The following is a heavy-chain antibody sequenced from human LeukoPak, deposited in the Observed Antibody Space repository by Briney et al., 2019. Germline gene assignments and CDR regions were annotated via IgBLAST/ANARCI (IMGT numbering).Heavy chain of an antibody. Sequence: ASGKVACKASGYTFANFGITWVRHAAGQGREWMGWISVYNGNTNYAQNRQGRLTLTTDTSTSTAYMELRSLRSADTALYYCARTCSSSSCYMVHWGQGTLFTVSP. CDR1: GYTFANFG. CDR3: ARTCSSSSCYMVH. V-gene: IGHV1-18*01. J-gene: IGHJ4*02. D-gene: IGHD2-2*02. CDR2: ISVYNGNT.